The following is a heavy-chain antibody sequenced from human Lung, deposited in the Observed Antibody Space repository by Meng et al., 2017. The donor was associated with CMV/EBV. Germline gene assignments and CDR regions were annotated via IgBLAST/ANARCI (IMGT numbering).Heavy chain of an antibody. Sequence: ASVXVSCKASGYTFTTYGVTWVRQAPGQGLEWMGWISSYNGNTKYAQKVQGRVTLTTDTSTNTAYMELRSLRSDDTAVYYCARERYLVPAASPDYYYYGMDVXGQGXTVTVSS. CDR1: GYTFTTYG. CDR2: ISSYNGNT. D-gene: IGHD2-2*01. J-gene: IGHJ6*02. V-gene: IGHV1-18*01. CDR3: ARERYLVPAASPDYYYYGMDV.